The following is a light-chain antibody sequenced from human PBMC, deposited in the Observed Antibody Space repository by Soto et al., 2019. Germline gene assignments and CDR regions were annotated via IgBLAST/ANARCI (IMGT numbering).Light chain of an antibody. CDR1: QSLSSS. CDR3: QQCYNWPLT. CDR2: GAS. V-gene: IGKV3-15*01. Sequence: EIVMTQSPATLSVSPGERATLYCRASQSLSSSLAWYQQKPGQAPRLLIYGASTRATGVPARFSGTVSGTEFALTISSLQSEDFAVYYCQQCYNWPLTFGGGTKVEIK. J-gene: IGKJ4*01.